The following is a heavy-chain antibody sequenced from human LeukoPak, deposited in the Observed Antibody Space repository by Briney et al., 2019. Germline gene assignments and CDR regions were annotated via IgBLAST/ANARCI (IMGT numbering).Heavy chain of an antibody. CDR3: AKDLYGDYPY. D-gene: IGHD4-17*01. J-gene: IGHJ4*02. CDR2: ISYDGSNK. Sequence: GGSLRLSCAASGXTFSSYGMHWVRQAPGKGLEWVAVISYDGSNKYYADSVKGRFTISRDNSKNTLYLQMNSLRAEDTAVYYCAKDLYGDYPYWGQGTLVTVSS. V-gene: IGHV3-30*18. CDR1: GXTFSSYG.